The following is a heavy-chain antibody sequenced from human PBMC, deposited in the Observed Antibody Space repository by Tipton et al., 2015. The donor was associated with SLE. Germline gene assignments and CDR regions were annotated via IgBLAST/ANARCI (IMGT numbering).Heavy chain of an antibody. Sequence: TLSLTCTVSGGSISSYYWSWIRQPPGKGLEWIAYIYYSGSTNYNPSLKSRVTISVDTSKNQFSLKLSSVTAADTAVYYCAAVTTEGGGFDYWGQGALVTVSS. V-gene: IGHV4-59*08. D-gene: IGHD4-17*01. J-gene: IGHJ4*02. CDR1: GGSISSYY. CDR3: AAVTTEGGGFDY. CDR2: IYYSGST.